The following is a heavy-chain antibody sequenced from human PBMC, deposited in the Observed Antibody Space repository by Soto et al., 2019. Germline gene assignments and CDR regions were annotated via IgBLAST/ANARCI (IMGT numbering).Heavy chain of an antibody. CDR1: GGTFSRYA. J-gene: IGHJ5*01. CDR3: ARASIHGSSWYFWFDP. Sequence: QVQLVQSGAEVRKPGSSVKVSCKASGGTFSRYAINWVRQAPGQGLEWMGGIIPMFGTTNYAQQFKGRVTITADESTSTVYMELHTLRSEDAAVYYCARASIHGSSWYFWFDPWGQGTLVTVSS. V-gene: IGHV1-69*01. D-gene: IGHD6-13*01. CDR2: IIPMFGTT.